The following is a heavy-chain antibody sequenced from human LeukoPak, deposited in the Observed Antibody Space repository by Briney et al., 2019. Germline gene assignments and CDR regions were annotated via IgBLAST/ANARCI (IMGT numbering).Heavy chain of an antibody. J-gene: IGHJ4*02. V-gene: IGHV3-74*01. CDR3: AKSGLNRFDY. CDR2: INSDGSST. Sequence: GVLRLSCAASGFTLSSYWMHWVRQAPGKGLVWVSRINSDGSSTSYADSVKGRFTISRDNAKNTLYLQMNSLRAEDTAVYYCAKSGLNRFDYWGQGTLVTVSS. D-gene: IGHD2-15*01. CDR1: GFTLSSYW.